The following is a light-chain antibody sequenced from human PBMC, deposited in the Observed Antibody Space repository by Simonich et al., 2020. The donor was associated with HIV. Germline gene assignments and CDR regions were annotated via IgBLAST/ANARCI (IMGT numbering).Light chain of an antibody. CDR2: WAA. J-gene: IGKJ1*01. Sequence: DIVMTQSPDSLAVSLGERATINCKSSQRVLYSSNNKNYLVCYQQKPGQPPKLLIYWAATLESGVPDRFSGSGSGTDFTLTISSLQAEDVAVYYCQQYYSSPRTFGQWTKVEIK. CDR1: QRVLYSSNNKNY. CDR3: QQYYSSPRT. V-gene: IGKV4-1*01.